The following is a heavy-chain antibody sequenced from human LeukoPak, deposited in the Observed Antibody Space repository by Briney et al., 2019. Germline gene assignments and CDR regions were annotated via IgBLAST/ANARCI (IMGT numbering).Heavy chain of an antibody. CDR2: IIPIFGTA. CDR3: ARANWNYAEGDAFDI. CDR1: GGTFSSYA. D-gene: IGHD1-7*01. J-gene: IGHJ3*02. V-gene: IGHV1-69*05. Sequence: APVKVSCKASGGTFSSYAISWVRQAPGQGLEWMGGIIPIFGTANYAQKFQGRVTITTDESTSTAYMELSSLRSEDTAVYYCARANWNYAEGDAFDIWGQGTMVTVSS.